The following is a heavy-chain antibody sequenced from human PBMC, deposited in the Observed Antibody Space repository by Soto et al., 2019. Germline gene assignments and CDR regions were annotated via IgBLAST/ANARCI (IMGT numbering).Heavy chain of an antibody. CDR3: ARIITQTTVTTPRYYYYGMDV. V-gene: IGHV2-70*01. Sequence: SGPTLVNPTQTLTLTCTFSGFSLSTSGMCVSWIRQPPGKALEWLALIDWDDDKYYSTSLKTRLTISKDTSKNQVVLTMTNMDPVDTATYYCARIITQTTVTTPRYYYYGMDVWGQGTTVTVSS. D-gene: IGHD4-4*01. CDR1: GFSLSTSGMC. CDR2: IDWDDDK. J-gene: IGHJ6*02.